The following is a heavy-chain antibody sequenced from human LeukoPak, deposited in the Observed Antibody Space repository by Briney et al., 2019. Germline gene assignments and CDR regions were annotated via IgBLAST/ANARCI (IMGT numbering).Heavy chain of an antibody. V-gene: IGHV3-23*01. J-gene: IGHJ4*02. CDR2: ISRSGVST. CDR3: ARGYSSLDLDF. Sequence: GGSLRLSCAASGFTFSSYAMNWVRQAPGKGLEWVSAISRSGVSTYYADSVKGRFTVSRDNSKNTLYLHMNSLRAEDTAVYYCARGYSSLDLDFWGQGTLVTVSS. CDR1: GFTFSSYA. D-gene: IGHD6-19*01.